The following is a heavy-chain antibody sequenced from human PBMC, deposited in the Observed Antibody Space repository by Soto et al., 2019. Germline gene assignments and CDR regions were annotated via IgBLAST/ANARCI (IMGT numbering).Heavy chain of an antibody. Sequence: ASVKVSCKASGYTFTSYGISWVRQAPGQGLEWMGWISAYNGNTNYEQKHKGRVTMTTDTSTSTAYKELRRLKSDDTAVYYCARDYGSSGYYYYYGMDVWGQGTTVTVSS. D-gene: IGHD3-22*01. CDR3: ARDYGSSGYYYYYGMDV. V-gene: IGHV1-18*01. CDR2: ISAYNGNT. CDR1: GYTFTSYG. J-gene: IGHJ6*02.